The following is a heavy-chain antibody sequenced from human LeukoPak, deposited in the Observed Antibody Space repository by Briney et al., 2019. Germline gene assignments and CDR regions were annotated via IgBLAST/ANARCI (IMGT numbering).Heavy chain of an antibody. Sequence: ASVKVSCKVSGYTLTELSMHWVRQAPGKGLEWMGDFDPEDGETIFAQKFQGRVTMTEDTSTDTAYMELSSLTSEDTAVYYCARDLRRGSSSWYVSGGDYWGQGTLVTVSS. CDR1: GYTLTELS. CDR3: ARDLRRGSSSWYVSGGDY. D-gene: IGHD6-13*01. V-gene: IGHV1-24*01. CDR2: FDPEDGET. J-gene: IGHJ4*02.